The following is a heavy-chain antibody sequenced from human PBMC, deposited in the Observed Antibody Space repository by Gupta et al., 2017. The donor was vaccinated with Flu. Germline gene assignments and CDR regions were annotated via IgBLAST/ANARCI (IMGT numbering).Heavy chain of an antibody. Sequence: QMQLQGSGPRLVKPSQTLSLTCSVSGGSINVFSFFWAWIRQVPGKGLEWIGYVHSSGNTYYNPSLRSRLMMSIDTAKNEFSLEMTSLTAADTAMYYCARRGTYYFDFWGQGALVTVSS. CDR2: VHSSGNT. CDR1: GGSINVFSFF. D-gene: IGHD1-7*01. CDR3: ARRGTYYFDF. V-gene: IGHV4-31*03. J-gene: IGHJ4*02.